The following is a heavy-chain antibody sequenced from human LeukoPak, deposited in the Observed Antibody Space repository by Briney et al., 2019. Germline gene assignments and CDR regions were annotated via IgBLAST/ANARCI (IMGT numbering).Heavy chain of an antibody. V-gene: IGHV3-30*03. CDR3: LAAAGSSAFDI. J-gene: IGHJ3*02. Sequence: GRSLRLSCAASGFTFSSYGTHWVRQAPGKGLEWVAVISYDGSNKYYADSVKGRFTISRDNSKNTLYLQMNSLRAEDTAVYYCLAAAGSSAFDIWGQGTMVTVSS. D-gene: IGHD6-13*01. CDR2: ISYDGSNK. CDR1: GFTFSSYG.